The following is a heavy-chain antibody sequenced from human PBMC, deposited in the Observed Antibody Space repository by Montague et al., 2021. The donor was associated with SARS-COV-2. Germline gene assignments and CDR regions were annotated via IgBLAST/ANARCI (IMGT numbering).Heavy chain of an antibody. CDR3: AKATGPGSCRAGSCQGLDY. CDR2: TYYRSKWYN. V-gene: IGHV6-1*01. J-gene: IGHJ4*02. Sequence: CAISGDSVSSNSAAWNWIRQSPSRGLEWLGRTYYRSKWYNDYAVSVKSRITINPDTSKNQFSLQLNSVTPEDTAVYYCAKATGPGSCRAGSCQGLDYWGQGTLVTVSS. CDR1: GDSVSSNSAA. D-gene: IGHD2-15*01.